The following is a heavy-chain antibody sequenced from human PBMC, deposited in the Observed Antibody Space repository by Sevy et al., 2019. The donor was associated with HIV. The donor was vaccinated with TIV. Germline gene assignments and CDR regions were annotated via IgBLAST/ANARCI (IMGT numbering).Heavy chain of an antibody. CDR1: GGSISSFY. Sequence: SETLSLTCTVSGGSISSFYWNWIRQSPGKGLEWIGYISYSGSTNYNPSLKSRVTISVDTSKNQFSLKLSSVTAADTAVYYCARGIFSYDYWREFDYWGQGNLVTVSS. V-gene: IGHV4-59*01. CDR3: ARGIFSYDYWREFDY. D-gene: IGHD5-18*01. CDR2: ISYSGST. J-gene: IGHJ4*02.